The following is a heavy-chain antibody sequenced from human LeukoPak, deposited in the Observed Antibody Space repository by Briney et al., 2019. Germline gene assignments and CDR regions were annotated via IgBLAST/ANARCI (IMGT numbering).Heavy chain of an antibody. V-gene: IGHV4-39*01. D-gene: IGHD1-1*01. CDR3: ARHLQLLAWFDP. J-gene: IGHJ5*02. Sequence: SETLSLTCTVSGASISSSRSFWRWFRQRPGKGLEWITTISYTGSTYYNPSLKSRVTISVDTSKNQFSLKLSSVTAADTAVYYCARHLQLLAWFDPWGQGTLVTVSS. CDR2: ISYTGST. CDR1: GASISSSRSF.